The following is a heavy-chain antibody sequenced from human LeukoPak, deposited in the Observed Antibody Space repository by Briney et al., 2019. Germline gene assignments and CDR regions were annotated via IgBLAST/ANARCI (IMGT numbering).Heavy chain of an antibody. J-gene: IGHJ4*02. CDR1: GGSISSSSYY. D-gene: IGHD3-22*01. Sequence: SETLSLTCTVSGGSISSSSYYCGWIRQPPGKGLEWIGSIYYSGSTYYNPSLKSRVTISVDTSKNQFSLKLSSVTAADTAVYYCARGTTYYYDSSGYFSFDYSGQGTLVTVSS. CDR2: IYYSGST. V-gene: IGHV4-39*07. CDR3: ARGTTYYYDSSGYFSFDY.